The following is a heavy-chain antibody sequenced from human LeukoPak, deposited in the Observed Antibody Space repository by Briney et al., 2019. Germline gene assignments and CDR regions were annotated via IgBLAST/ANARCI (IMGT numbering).Heavy chain of an antibody. CDR2: ISYDGSNE. V-gene: IGHV3-30*03. CDR1: GFTFSTFG. J-gene: IGHJ6*02. Sequence: GKSLRLSCAASGFTFSTFGMHWVRQAPGKGLEWVALISYDGSNEYYADSVKGRFTISRDNSKNTLYLQMNSLRAEDTAVYYCAREKNDYGDYVGYYGMDVWGQGTTVTVSS. D-gene: IGHD4-17*01. CDR3: AREKNDYGDYVGYYGMDV.